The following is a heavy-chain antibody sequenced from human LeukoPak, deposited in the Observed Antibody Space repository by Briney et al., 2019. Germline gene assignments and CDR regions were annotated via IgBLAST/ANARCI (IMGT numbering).Heavy chain of an antibody. J-gene: IGHJ4*02. D-gene: IGHD2-8*01. CDR2: INEDGTEK. CDR1: GLTFSNYW. CDR3: ATYVSAFDH. V-gene: IGHV3-7*02. Sequence: GGSLRLSCAASGLTFSNYWMSWVRQAPGKGLEWVANINEDGTEKYYVDSVKGRFTISRDNAKNSLYLQMSSLRAEDTAVYYCATYVSAFDHWGQGTPVTVSS.